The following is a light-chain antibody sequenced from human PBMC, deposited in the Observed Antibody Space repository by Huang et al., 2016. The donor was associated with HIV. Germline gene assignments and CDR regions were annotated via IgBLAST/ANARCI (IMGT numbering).Light chain of an antibody. CDR2: EAS. CDR1: QSVSSY. V-gene: IGKV3-11*01. CDR3: QQRSNWAPIT. Sequence: EIVLTQSPATLSLSPGERATLSCRASQSVSSYLAWYQQKPGQAPRLLIYEASNRATGIPARFSGSGSGTDFTLTISSLEPEDFAVYSCQQRSNWAPITFGGGTKVEIK. J-gene: IGKJ4*01.